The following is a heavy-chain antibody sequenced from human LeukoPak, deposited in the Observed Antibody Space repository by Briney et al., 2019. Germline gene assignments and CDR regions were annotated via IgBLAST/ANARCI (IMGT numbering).Heavy chain of an antibody. D-gene: IGHD2-15*01. Sequence: PGGSLRLSCAASGFTFSSYGMHWVRQGPGKGLEWVAVIWYDGSNKHYADSVKGRLTISRDNSKNTLYLQMNSLRAEDTAVYYCARYCSGGSCYSGMDDWGQGTTVIASS. V-gene: IGHV3-33*08. CDR2: IWYDGSNK. CDR1: GFTFSSYG. J-gene: IGHJ6*02. CDR3: ARYCSGGSCYSGMDD.